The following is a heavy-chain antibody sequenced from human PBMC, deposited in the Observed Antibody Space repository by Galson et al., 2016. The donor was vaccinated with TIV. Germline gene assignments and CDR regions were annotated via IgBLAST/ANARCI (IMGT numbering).Heavy chain of an antibody. CDR2: IDPSASYT. J-gene: IGHJ4*02. D-gene: IGHD1-26*01. CDR1: GYRFTNKW. V-gene: IGHV5-10-1*01. CDR3: AREPIATPETIDY. Sequence: QSGAEVKKPGESLRISCRASGYRFTNKWITWVRQRPGKGLEWMGRIDPSASYTNYSPSFQGHVTISVDRSTNTAYLEWNSLRTSDTAMYFCAREPIATPETIDYWGQGTLVTVSS.